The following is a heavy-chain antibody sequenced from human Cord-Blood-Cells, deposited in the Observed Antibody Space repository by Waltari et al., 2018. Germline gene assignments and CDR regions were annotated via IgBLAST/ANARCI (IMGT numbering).Heavy chain of an antibody. D-gene: IGHD4-17*01. CDR3: ARAVTNYYYYMDV. CDR2: FNPNSGGT. CDR1: GYTFTAYY. J-gene: IGHJ6*03. V-gene: IGHV1-2*02. Sequence: QVQLVQSGAEVKKPGASVKVSCKASGYTFTAYYMHWVRQAPGQGLEWMGGFNPNSGGTNYAQKFQGRVTMTRDTSISTAYMELSRLRSDDTAVYYCARAVTNYYYYMDVWGKGTTVTVSS.